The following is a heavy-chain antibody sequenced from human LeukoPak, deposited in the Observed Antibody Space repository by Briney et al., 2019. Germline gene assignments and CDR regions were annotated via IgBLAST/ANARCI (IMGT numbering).Heavy chain of an antibody. D-gene: IGHD2-15*01. J-gene: IGHJ4*02. V-gene: IGHV2-5*01. CDR3: ARVLSRCSGGSCYPPAFDY. CDR1: GFSLSTSGVG. CDR2: IYWNDDK. Sequence: SGPTLVNPTQTLTLTCTFSGFSLSTSGVGVGWIRQPPGKALEWLALIYWNDDKRYSPSLKSRLTITKDTSENQVVLTMTNMDPVDTATYYCARVLSRCSGGSCYPPAFDYWGQGTLVTVSS.